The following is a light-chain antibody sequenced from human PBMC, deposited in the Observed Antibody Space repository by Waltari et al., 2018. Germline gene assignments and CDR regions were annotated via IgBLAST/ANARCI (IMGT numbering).Light chain of an antibody. Sequence: QSALTQPASVSGSPGQSITISCSGTSSDIGGHSYFSWYQQPPGKAPKLIIYDATNRPSGVSNRFSGSKSGNTASLTISGLQAEDEADYYCASYAASATLEVFGSGTKVTVL. CDR3: ASYAASATLEV. CDR2: DAT. V-gene: IGLV2-14*03. CDR1: SSDIGGHSY. J-gene: IGLJ6*01.